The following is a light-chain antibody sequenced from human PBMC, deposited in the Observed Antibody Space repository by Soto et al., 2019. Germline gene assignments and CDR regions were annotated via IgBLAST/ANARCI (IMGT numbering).Light chain of an antibody. Sequence: QSALTQPASVSGSPGQSITISCTGTSSDVGTYNLVSWYQQHPGKAPKLMIYEGSERPSGVPDRFSGSKSGTSASLAISGLRSEDEADYYCAAWDDSLSGWVFGGGTKLTVL. CDR2: EGS. CDR1: SSDVGTYNL. V-gene: IGLV2-14*02. J-gene: IGLJ3*02. CDR3: AAWDDSLSGWV.